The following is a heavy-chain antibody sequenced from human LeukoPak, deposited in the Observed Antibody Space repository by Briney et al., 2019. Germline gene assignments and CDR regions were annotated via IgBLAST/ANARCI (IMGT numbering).Heavy chain of an antibody. CDR1: GGSISSGGYY. V-gene: IGHV4-31*03. D-gene: IGHD5-18*01. J-gene: IGHJ4*02. Sequence: SETLSLTCTVSGGSISSGGYYWSWIRQHPGKGLEWIGYIYYSGGTYYNPSLKSRVTISVDTSKNQFSLKLSSVTAADTAVYYCAREDTATIDYWGQGTLVTVSS. CDR3: AREDTATIDY. CDR2: IYYSGGT.